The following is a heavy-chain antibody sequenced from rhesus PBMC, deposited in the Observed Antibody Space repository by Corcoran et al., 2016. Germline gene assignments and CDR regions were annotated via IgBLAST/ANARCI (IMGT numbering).Heavy chain of an antibody. Sequence: QLQLQESGPGLVKPSETLSLTCAVSGGSISSNWWSWIRQPPGKGLEWIGRISGRGWSHSYNPALKSRVTISTGTSKNQLSLKLISVTAADTAVYYCARRPYYYYGLDSWGQGVVVTVSS. J-gene: IGHJ6*01. CDR3: ARRPYYYYGLDS. CDR1: GGSISSNW. V-gene: IGHV4-173*01. CDR2: ISGRGWSH. D-gene: IGHD2-2*01.